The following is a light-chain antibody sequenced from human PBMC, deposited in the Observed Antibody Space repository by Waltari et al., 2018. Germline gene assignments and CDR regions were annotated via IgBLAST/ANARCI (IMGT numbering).Light chain of an antibody. CDR2: GAS. CDR1: QSVSSSY. J-gene: IGKJ1*01. V-gene: IGKV3-20*01. Sequence: EIVLTQSPGTLSLSPGERATLSCRASQSVSSSYLAWYQQKPVQAPRLLIYGASSRATGITDRFSGSGSGTDFTLTISRLEPEDFAVYYCQQYGSSPRTFGQGTKVEIK. CDR3: QQYGSSPRT.